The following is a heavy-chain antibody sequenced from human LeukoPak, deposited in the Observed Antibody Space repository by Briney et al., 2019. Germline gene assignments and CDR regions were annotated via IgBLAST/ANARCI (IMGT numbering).Heavy chain of an antibody. V-gene: IGHV4-39*01. CDR1: GGSVSSGSYY. J-gene: IGHJ4*02. Sequence: SETLSLTCTVSGGSVSSGSYYWSWIRQPPGKGLEWIGSIYYSGSTYYNPSLKSRVTISVDTSKNQFSLKLSSVTAADTAVYYCARRSQGPDYWGQGTLVTVSS. CDR3: ARRSQGPDY. CDR2: IYYSGST. D-gene: IGHD3-10*01.